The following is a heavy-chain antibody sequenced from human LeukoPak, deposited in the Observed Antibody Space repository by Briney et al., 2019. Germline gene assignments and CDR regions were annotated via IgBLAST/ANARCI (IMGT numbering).Heavy chain of an antibody. Sequence: PSETLSLTCTVSGGSISSYYWSWIRQPPGKGLEWIGYIYYSGSTNYNPSLKSRVTISVDTSKNQFSLRLSSVTAADTAVYYCARYGSGDSYYYYYMDVWGKGTTVTISS. CDR3: ARYGSGDSYYYYYMDV. CDR2: IYYSGST. J-gene: IGHJ6*03. V-gene: IGHV4-59*01. D-gene: IGHD3-10*01. CDR1: GGSISSYY.